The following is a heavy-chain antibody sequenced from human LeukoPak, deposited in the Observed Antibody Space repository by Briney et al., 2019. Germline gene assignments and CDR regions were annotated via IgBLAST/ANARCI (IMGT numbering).Heavy chain of an antibody. CDR3: ASRKLGNDY. CDR2: ISYSGST. Sequence: SETLSLTCIVSSGSISSYYWSWIRQPPGKGLEWIGYISYSGSTKYNPSLKSRVTISVDTSKNQFSLKLSSVTAADTAVYYCASRKLGNDYWGQGTLVTVSS. V-gene: IGHV4-59*01. D-gene: IGHD7-27*01. J-gene: IGHJ4*02. CDR1: SGSISSYY.